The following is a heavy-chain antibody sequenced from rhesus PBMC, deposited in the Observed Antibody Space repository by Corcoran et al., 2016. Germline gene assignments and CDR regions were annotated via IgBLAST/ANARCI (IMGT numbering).Heavy chain of an antibody. CDR2: IYGSGGST. D-gene: IGHD3-3*01. V-gene: IGHV4-160*01. CDR3: ARNILYYNIWTGYLLVDY. CDR1: GGSISSNY. J-gene: IGHJ4*01. Sequence: QVQLQESGPGLVKPSETPSLTCAVSGGSISSNYWSWIRQPPGKGLEGIGRIYGSGGSTDSNPYLKSRVTISTDTSKNQFSLKLSSVTAADTAVDYCARNILYYNIWTGYLLVDYWGQGVLVTVSS.